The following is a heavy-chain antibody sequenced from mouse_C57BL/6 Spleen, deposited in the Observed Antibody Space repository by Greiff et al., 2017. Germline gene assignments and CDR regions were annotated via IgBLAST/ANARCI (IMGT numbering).Heavy chain of an antibody. CDR2: INPSNGGT. CDR1: GYTFTSYW. V-gene: IGHV1-53*01. D-gene: IGHD2-14*01. Sequence: QVQLQQPGTELVKPGASVKLSCKASGYTFTSYWMHWVKQRPGQGLEWIGNINPSNGGTNYNEKFKSKATLTVDKSSSTAYMQLSSLTSEDSAVYSCARGVPLLYYAMDYWGQGTSVTVSS. J-gene: IGHJ4*01. CDR3: ARGVPLLYYAMDY.